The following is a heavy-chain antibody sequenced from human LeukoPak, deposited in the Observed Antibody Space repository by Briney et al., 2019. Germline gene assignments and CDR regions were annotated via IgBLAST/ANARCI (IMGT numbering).Heavy chain of an antibody. J-gene: IGHJ6*04. CDR2: ISGSGGST. CDR3: AKGGEAASTYCYYYGMDV. D-gene: IGHD6-25*01. V-gene: IGHV3-23*01. Sequence: GGSLRLSCAASGFTFSSYAMSWVRQAPGKGLEWVSAISGSGGSTYYADSVKGRFTISRDNSKNTLYLQMNSLRAEDTAVYYCAKGGEAASTYCYYYGMDVWGKGKRVTVSS. CDR1: GFTFSSYA.